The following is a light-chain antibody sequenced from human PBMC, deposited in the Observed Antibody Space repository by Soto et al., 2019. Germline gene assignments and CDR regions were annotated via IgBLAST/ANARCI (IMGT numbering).Light chain of an antibody. V-gene: IGKV1-33*01. CDR3: QQYDNLPLT. J-gene: IGKJ4*01. CDR2: DAS. CDR1: QDISNY. Sequence: DIQMTQSPSSLSASVGDRVTITCQASQDISNYLNWYQQKPGKAPKLLIYDASNLETGVPSRFSGSGSGTDFTFNIRSLQPEDIATYSCQQYDNLPLTFGGGTKVEIK.